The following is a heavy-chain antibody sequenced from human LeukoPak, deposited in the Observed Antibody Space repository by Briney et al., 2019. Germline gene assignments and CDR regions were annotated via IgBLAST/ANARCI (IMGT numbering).Heavy chain of an antibody. V-gene: IGHV3-23*01. D-gene: IGHD6-19*01. Sequence: GGSLRLSCAASGFTFSTYYMHWVRQAPGKGLEWVSAISGSGGSTYYADSVKGRFTISRDNSKNTLYLQMNSLRAEDTAVYYCAKDESPPYSSGWFDYWGQGTLVTVFS. CDR1: GFTFSTYY. CDR2: ISGSGGST. CDR3: AKDESPPYSSGWFDY. J-gene: IGHJ5*01.